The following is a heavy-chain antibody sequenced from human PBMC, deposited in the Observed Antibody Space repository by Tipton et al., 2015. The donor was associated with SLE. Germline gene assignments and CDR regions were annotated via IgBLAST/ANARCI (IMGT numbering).Heavy chain of an antibody. Sequence: TLSLTCTVSGGSISSGGYYWSWIRQHPGKGLEWIGYIYYSGSTYYNPSLKSRVTISVDTPKNQFSLKLSSVTAADTAVYYCARAKRIWFGESPHYFDYWGQGTLVTVSS. J-gene: IGHJ4*02. D-gene: IGHD3-10*01. CDR3: ARAKRIWFGESPHYFDY. CDR2: IYYSGST. V-gene: IGHV4-31*03. CDR1: GGSISSGGYY.